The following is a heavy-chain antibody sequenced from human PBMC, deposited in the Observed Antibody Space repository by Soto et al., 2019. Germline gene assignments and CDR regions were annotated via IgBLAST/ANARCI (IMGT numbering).Heavy chain of an antibody. Sequence: ASVKVSCKASGNSFTTYYMHWVRQAPGQGLEWMGIINPSGGRTTYAQKFQGRVTMTRDTSTSTFHMELSSLTSEDTAVYYCAGLYHYDSSGYYDYWGQGTLVTVSS. D-gene: IGHD3-22*01. CDR3: AGLYHYDSSGYYDY. V-gene: IGHV1-46*01. CDR1: GNSFTTYY. J-gene: IGHJ4*02. CDR2: INPSGGRT.